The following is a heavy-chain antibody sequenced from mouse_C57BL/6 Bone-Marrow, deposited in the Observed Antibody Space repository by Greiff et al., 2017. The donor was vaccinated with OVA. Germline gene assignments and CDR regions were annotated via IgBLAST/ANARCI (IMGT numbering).Heavy chain of an antibody. Sequence: VQLQESGAELVKPGASVKLSCKASGYTFTSYWMPWVKQRPGRGLEWIGRIDPNSGGTKYNEKFKSKATLTVDKPSSTAYMQLSSLTSEDSAVYYCARSYDGYLGAMDYWGQGTSVTVSS. J-gene: IGHJ4*01. D-gene: IGHD2-3*01. V-gene: IGHV1-72*01. CDR2: IDPNSGGT. CDR3: ARSYDGYLGAMDY. CDR1: GYTFTSYW.